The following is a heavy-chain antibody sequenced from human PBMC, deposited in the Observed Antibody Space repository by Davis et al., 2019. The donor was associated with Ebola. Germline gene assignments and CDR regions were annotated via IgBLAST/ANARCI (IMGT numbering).Heavy chain of an antibody. CDR2: IYNGGST. Sequence: GGSLRLSCAASGFTFGSHDMNWVRQAPGKGLEWVSVIYNGGSTYYADSVKGRFTISRDNSKNTLYLQMNSLRAEDTAVYFCAGQLPYYSYGMDVWGQGTTVTVSS. V-gene: IGHV3-53*01. CDR3: AGQLPYYSYGMDV. J-gene: IGHJ6*02. CDR1: GFTFGSHD. D-gene: IGHD2-2*01.